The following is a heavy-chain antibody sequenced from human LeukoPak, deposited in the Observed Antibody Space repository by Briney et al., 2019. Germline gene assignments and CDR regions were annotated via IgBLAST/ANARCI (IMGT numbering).Heavy chain of an antibody. CDR1: GYTFSRYG. D-gene: IGHD4-17*01. CDR2: INPSGGST. Sequence: ASVKVSCKASGYTFSRYGISWVRQPPGQGLEWMGIINPSGGSTSYAQKFQGRVTMTRDMSTTKVYMWLSSMSSEDTAVYYCARDQAVTTRLAFDYWGQGTLVTVSS. CDR3: ARDQAVTTRLAFDY. V-gene: IGHV1-46*01. J-gene: IGHJ4*02.